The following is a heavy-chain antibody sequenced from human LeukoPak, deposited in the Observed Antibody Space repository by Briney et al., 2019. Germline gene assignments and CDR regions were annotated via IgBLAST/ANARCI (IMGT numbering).Heavy chain of an antibody. V-gene: IGHV4-59*01. J-gene: IGHJ3*02. CDR3: ARDYAFDI. Sequence: SETLSLTCTVSGASIKSYYWSWIRQPPGKGLEWIGYIYYIGSTNYNPSLKSRVTISVDTSKNQFSLKLSSVTAADTAVYYCARDYAFDIWGRGTMVTVSS. CDR1: GASIKSYY. CDR2: IYYIGST.